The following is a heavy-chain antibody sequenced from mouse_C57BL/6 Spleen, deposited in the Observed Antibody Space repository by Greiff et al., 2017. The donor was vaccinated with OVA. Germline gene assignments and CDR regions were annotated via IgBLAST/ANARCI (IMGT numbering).Heavy chain of an antibody. CDR1: GFTFSDYY. CDR3: ARYGYGSYFDY. Sequence: EVKLMESEGGLVQPGSSMKLSCTASGFTFSDYYMAWVRQVPEKGLEWVANINYDGSSTYYLDSLKSRFIISRDNAKNILYLQMSSLKSEDTATYYCARYGYGSYFDYWGQGTLSQSPQ. J-gene: IGHJ2*01. CDR2: INYDGSST. V-gene: IGHV5-16*01. D-gene: IGHD1-1*01.